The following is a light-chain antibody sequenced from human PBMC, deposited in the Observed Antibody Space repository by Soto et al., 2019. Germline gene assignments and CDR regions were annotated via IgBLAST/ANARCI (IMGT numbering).Light chain of an antibody. V-gene: IGLV2-14*03. CDR2: DVS. CDR3: IFSTTRSTSPVV. J-gene: IGLJ2*01. CDR1: SSDVGGSDY. Sequence: QSALTQPAAVSGSPGQSITISCTGTSSDVGGSDYVSWYQQLPGKAPKLIISDVSIRPSGVSNRFSRSKSGNTASLTISGLQAEDEADYYCIFSTTRSTSPVVFGGGTQLTVL.